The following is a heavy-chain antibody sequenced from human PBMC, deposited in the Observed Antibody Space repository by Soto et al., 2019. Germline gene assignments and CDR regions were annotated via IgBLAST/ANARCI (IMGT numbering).Heavy chain of an antibody. CDR3: ARSSNSIAAAGTGFDY. Sequence: PGGSLSLSCAASGFTVSSNYMSWVRQAPGKGLEWVSVIYSGGSTYYADSVKGRFTISRDNSKNTLYLQMNSLRAEDTAVYYCARSSNSIAAAGTGFDYWGQGTLVTVSS. D-gene: IGHD6-13*01. CDR2: IYSGGST. CDR1: GFTVSSNY. J-gene: IGHJ4*02. V-gene: IGHV3-53*01.